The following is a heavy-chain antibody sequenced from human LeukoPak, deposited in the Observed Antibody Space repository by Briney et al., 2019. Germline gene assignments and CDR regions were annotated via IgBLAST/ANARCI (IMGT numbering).Heavy chain of an antibody. D-gene: IGHD3-10*01. J-gene: IGHJ4*02. Sequence: PGGSLRLSCAASGFTFSSYTLDWVRQTPGKGLEWVSSISNSGSYIYYADSVKGRFTISRDNAENSPHLQMNSLRAEDTALYYCAREGLYSGSASSDLDYWGQGTLVTVSS. CDR3: AREGLYSGSASSDLDY. V-gene: IGHV3-21*01. CDR2: ISNSGSYI. CDR1: GFTFSSYT.